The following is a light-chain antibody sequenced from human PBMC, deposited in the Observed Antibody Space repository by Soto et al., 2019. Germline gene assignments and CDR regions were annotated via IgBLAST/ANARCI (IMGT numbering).Light chain of an antibody. CDR1: QSISSW. J-gene: IGKJ2*01. CDR2: DAS. CDR3: QHRHTWPPDAT. V-gene: IGKV1-5*01. Sequence: DIQMTQSPSTLSASVGDRVTITCRASQSISSWLAWYQQKPGKAPKLLIYDASSLESGVPSRFSGSGSGTEFTLTISSLQPDDFAVYFCQHRHTWPPDATFGPGTRLEIK.